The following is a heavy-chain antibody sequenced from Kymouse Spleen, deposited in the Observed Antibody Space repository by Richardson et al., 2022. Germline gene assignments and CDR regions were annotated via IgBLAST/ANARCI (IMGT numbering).Heavy chain of an antibody. CDR3: ARDRLRDYYYGMDV. D-gene: IGHD5-12*01,IGHD6-25*01. CDR1: GFTFSSYW. J-gene: IGHJ6*02. V-gene: IGHV3-7*01. CDR2: IKQDGSEK. Sequence: EVQLVESGGGLVQPGGSLRLSCAASGFTFSSYWMSWVRQAPGKGLEWVANIKQDGSEKYYVDSVKGRFTISRDNAKNSLYLQMNSLRAEDTAVYYCARDRLRDYYYGMDVWGQGTTVTVSS.